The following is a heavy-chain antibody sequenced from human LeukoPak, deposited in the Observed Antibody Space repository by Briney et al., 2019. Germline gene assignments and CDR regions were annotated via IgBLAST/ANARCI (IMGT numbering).Heavy chain of an antibody. CDR1: GFTFSSYA. CDR3: AKSGTRSSWSPRVKTYLDY. Sequence: GGSLRLSCAASGFTFSSYAMSWVRQAPGKGLEWVSAISGSGGSTYYADSVKGRFTISRDNSKNTLYLQMNSLRAEDTAVYYCAKSGTRSSWSPRVKTYLDYWGQGTLVTVSS. CDR2: ISGSGGST. J-gene: IGHJ4*02. V-gene: IGHV3-23*01. D-gene: IGHD6-13*01.